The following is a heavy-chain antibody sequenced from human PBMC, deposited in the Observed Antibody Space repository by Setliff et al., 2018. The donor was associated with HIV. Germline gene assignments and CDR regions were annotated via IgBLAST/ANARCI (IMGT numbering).Heavy chain of an antibody. Sequence: GGSLRLSCAASGFTFADFGMEWVRQAPGKGLEWVSGISWNSGSIGYADSVKGRFTISRDNAKNSLYLQMNSLRAEDTALYYCAKDIAGDRGWVGAFDIWGQGTMVTVSS. V-gene: IGHV3-9*01. J-gene: IGHJ3*02. CDR3: AKDIAGDRGWVGAFDI. CDR1: GFTFADFG. D-gene: IGHD3-10*01. CDR2: ISWNSGSI.